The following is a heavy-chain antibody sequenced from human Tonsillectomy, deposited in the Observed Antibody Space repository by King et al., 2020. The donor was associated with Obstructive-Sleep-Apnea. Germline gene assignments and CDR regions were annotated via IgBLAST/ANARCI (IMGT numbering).Heavy chain of an antibody. CDR3: TTKSNISDHGVEPNDLRHDY. D-gene: IGHD1-14*01. CDR2: IKSKSDGGTT. J-gene: IGHJ4*02. CDR1: GFTFRNAW. V-gene: IGHV3-15*01. Sequence: VQLVQSGGGLVKPGGSLRLSCAASGFTFRNAWMSWVRQAPGKGLEWLGRIKSKSDGGTTDYAAPVKGSFTISRDDSKNTLYLQMNSLKTEDTAVYYCTTKSNISDHGVEPNDLRHDYWGQGTLVTVSS.